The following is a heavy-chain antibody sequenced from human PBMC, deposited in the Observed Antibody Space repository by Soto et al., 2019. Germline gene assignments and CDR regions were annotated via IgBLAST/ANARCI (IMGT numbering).Heavy chain of an antibody. D-gene: IGHD3-22*01. CDR2: INPSGGST. Sequence: ASVKVSCKASGYTFTSYYMHWVRQAPGQGLEWMGIINPSGGSTSYAQKFQGRVTMTRDTSTSTVYMELSSLRSEDTAVYYCARVISYYDSSGYSQEFDYWGQGTLVTVSS. V-gene: IGHV1-46*01. CDR1: GYTFTSYY. J-gene: IGHJ4*02. CDR3: ARVISYYDSSGYSQEFDY.